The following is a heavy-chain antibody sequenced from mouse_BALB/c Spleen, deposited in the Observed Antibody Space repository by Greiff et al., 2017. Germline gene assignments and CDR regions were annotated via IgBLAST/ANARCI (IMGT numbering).Heavy chain of an antibody. Sequence: VQLQQSGAELVRSGASVKLSCTASGFNIKDYYMHWVKQRPEQGLEWIGWIDPENGDTEYAPKFQGKATMTADTSSNTAYLQLSSLTSEDTAVYYCNASWDFDYWGQGTTLTVSA. CDR3: NASWDFDY. D-gene: IGHD1-1*01. J-gene: IGHJ2*01. CDR1: GFNIKDYY. CDR2: IDPENGDT. V-gene: IGHV14-4*02.